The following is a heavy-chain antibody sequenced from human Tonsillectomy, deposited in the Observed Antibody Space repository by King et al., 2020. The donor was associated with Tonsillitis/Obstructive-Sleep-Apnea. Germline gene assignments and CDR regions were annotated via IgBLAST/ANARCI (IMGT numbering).Heavy chain of an antibody. V-gene: IGHV4-34*01. CDR2: INDSGGT. D-gene: IGHD2-2*02. CDR1: GGSFSGYY. Sequence: VQLQQWGAGLLQPSETLSLTCAVYGGSFSGYYWSWIRQPPGKGLEWIGEINDSGGTNYNPSLNSRVTISVDTSKIPFSLNLSTVTDADTAVYYCARGLYIYTAMDFWGPGTTVTV. CDR3: ARGLYIYTAMDF. J-gene: IGHJ6*02.